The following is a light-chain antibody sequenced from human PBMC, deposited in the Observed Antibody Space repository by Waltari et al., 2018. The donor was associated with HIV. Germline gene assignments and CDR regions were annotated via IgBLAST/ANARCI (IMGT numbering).Light chain of an antibody. V-gene: IGLV5-37*01. CDR1: SDIDVDDYN. J-gene: IGLJ3*02. Sequence: QPVVRQPPSSSASPGESARLTCTFPSDIDVDDYNIYWYQKKPGRPPRSLLYYNSGSVKDQVSGVASRFSGSKDASVKSGILVISGLQSEEEADYYCRIWPGNVWVFGGGTKLTVL. CDR2: YNSGSVK. CDR3: RIWPGNVWV.